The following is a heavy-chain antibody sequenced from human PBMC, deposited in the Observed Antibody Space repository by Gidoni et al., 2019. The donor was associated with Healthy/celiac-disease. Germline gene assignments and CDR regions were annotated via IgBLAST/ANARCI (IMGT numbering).Heavy chain of an antibody. CDR3: ARRETTVTTYGDYYYGMDV. CDR2: IYPGDSDT. J-gene: IGHJ6*02. CDR1: GYSFTSYW. Sequence: EVQLVQSGAEVKKPGESLKISCKGSGYSFTSYWIGWVRQMTGKGLEWMGIIYPGDSDTRYSPSFQGQVTISADKSIITAYLQWSSLKASDTAMYYCARRETTVTTYGDYYYGMDVWGQGTTVTVSS. V-gene: IGHV5-51*01. D-gene: IGHD4-17*01.